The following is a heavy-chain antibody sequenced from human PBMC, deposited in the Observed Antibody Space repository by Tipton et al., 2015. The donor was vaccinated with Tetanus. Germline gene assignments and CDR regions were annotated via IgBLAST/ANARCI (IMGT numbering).Heavy chain of an antibody. CDR2: ISTYNDET. D-gene: IGHD2-15*01. J-gene: IGHJ4*02. CDR3: ARGRVGAAY. CDR1: GYSFNSYA. V-gene: IGHV1-18*01. Sequence: QSGAEVKKPGASVRVSCKASGYSFNSYAISWVRQAPGQGLEWVGWISTYNDETKYAEKFQGRVTLTKDARTNMAYMELRSLTSDDTAVYFCARGRVGAAYWGQGSLVTVSS.